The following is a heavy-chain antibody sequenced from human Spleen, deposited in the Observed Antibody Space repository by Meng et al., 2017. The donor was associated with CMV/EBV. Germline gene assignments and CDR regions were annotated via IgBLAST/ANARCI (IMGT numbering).Heavy chain of an antibody. Sequence: GGSLRLSCAASGFTFSSYWMSWVRQAPGKGLEWVANIKQDGGEINYVDSVTGRFTISRDNAKNSLYLQMNGLRAEDTAIYYCARDLGKSPPIPRYDSWGQGTLVTVSS. D-gene: IGHD2-2*02. CDR3: ARDLGKSPPIPRYDS. V-gene: IGHV3-7*01. CDR1: GFTFSSYW. J-gene: IGHJ4*02. CDR2: IKQDGGEI.